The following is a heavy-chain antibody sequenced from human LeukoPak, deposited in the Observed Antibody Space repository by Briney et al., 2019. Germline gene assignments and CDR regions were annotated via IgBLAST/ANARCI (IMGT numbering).Heavy chain of an antibody. Sequence: PGGSLRLSCAASGFTFSSYWMSWVRQAPGKGLEWVANIKQDGSEKYYVDSVKGRFTISRDNAKNSLYLQMNSLRAEDTAVYYCAREGDDYVWGSYRTRPKYFDYWGQGTLVTVSS. J-gene: IGHJ4*02. CDR3: AREGDDYVWGSYRTRPKYFDY. V-gene: IGHV3-7*03. CDR1: GFTFSSYW. CDR2: IKQDGSEK. D-gene: IGHD3-16*02.